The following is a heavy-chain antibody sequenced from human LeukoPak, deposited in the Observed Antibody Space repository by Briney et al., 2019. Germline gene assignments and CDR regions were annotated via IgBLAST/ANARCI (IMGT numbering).Heavy chain of an antibody. CDR2: IHPSGST. D-gene: IGHD4-11*01. CDR3: ARGQDSSKSGY. J-gene: IGHJ4*02. V-gene: IGHV4-34*01. CDR1: GGSFSAYY. Sequence: SETLSLTCAVSGGSFSAYYWSCIRQPPGKGLEWIGEIHPSGSTNYNPSLKSRVTISVDTSKNQFSLTLSSVTAADTAVYYCARGQDSSKSGYWGQGTLVTVSS.